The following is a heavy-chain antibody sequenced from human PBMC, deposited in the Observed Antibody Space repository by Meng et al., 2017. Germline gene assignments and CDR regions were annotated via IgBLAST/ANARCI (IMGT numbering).Heavy chain of an antibody. J-gene: IGHJ4*02. Sequence: GESLKISCAASGFTFGSYGMNWVRQAPGKGLEWVASIKQDGSEKYYVDSVKGRFTISRDNAKNSLYLQMNSLGAEDTAVYYCASQKNTYYDYVWGSYRTFGFDYWGQGTLVTVSS. CDR1: GFTFGSYG. V-gene: IGHV3-7*01. CDR3: ASQKNTYYDYVWGSYRTFGFDY. CDR2: IKQDGSEK. D-gene: IGHD3-16*02.